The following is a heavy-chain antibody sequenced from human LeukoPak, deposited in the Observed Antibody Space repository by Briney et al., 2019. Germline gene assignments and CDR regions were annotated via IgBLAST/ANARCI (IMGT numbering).Heavy chain of an antibody. V-gene: IGHV3-73*01. Sequence: VGSLRLSCAASGFTFSGSAMHWVRQASGKGLEWVGRIRSKANSYATAYAASVKGRFTISRDDSKNTAYLQMNSLKTEDTAVYYCTSLLAFYSSGWYSDFDYWGQGTLVTVSS. D-gene: IGHD6-19*01. CDR3: TSLLAFYSSGWYSDFDY. J-gene: IGHJ4*02. CDR1: GFTFSGSA. CDR2: IRSKANSYAT.